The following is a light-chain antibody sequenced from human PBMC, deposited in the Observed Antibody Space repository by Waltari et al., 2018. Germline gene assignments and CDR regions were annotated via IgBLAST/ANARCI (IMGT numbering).Light chain of an antibody. V-gene: IGKV3-11*01. J-gene: IGKJ2*01. CDR2: DAS. Sequence: EIVLTQSPATLSLSPWERATLSCRASPSVSSYLAWYQQKPGQAPRLLIYDASNRATGIPARFSGSGSGTDFTLTISSLEPEDFAVYYCQQRSNWPPYTFGQGTKLEIK. CDR3: QQRSNWPPYT. CDR1: PSVSSY.